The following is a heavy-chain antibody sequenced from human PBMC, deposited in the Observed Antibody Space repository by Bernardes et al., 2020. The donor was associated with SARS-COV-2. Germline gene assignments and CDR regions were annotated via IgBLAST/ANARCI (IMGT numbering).Heavy chain of an antibody. CDR2: IYYSGST. CDR3: AGKTGGSSGYYYDS. Sequence: SETLSLTCTASVGSISSYYWSWIRQPPGKGLEWIGHIYYSGSTNYNPSLKSRVTISVDTSKNQLSLKLSTVTAADTAVYYCAGKTGGSSGYYYDSWSQGTLVTVTS. CDR1: VGSISSYY. D-gene: IGHD3-22*01. J-gene: IGHJ5*01. V-gene: IGHV4-59*01.